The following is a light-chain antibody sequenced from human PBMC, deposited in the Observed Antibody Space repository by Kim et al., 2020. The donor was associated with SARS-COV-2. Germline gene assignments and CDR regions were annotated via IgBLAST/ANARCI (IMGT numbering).Light chain of an antibody. J-gene: IGLJ2*01. Sequence: VAWRQAVMITCQDTSRSSYYATWYQQKPGQALILVIYGKNSRPSVIPGRFSCSSSENTASLTIAGTQAGDEADYYCNPRDSNDNVVFGGGTQLTVL. CDR1: SRSSYY. V-gene: IGLV3-19*01. CDR3: NPRDSNDNVV. CDR2: GKN.